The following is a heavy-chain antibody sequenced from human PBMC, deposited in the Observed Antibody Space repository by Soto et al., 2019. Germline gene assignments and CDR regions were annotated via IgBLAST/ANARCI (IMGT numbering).Heavy chain of an antibody. V-gene: IGHV4-39*01. Sequence: SETLSLTCIVSGGSISSSSYHWGWIRQPPGKGLEWIGTISYSGSTYYNPSLTTRVTISVDTSKNQFSLKLSSVTAADTAVYYCARHVSYEFYYNYYGLDVWGQGTTVTVSS. D-gene: IGHD3-16*01. CDR3: ARHVSYEFYYNYYGLDV. J-gene: IGHJ6*02. CDR2: ISYSGST. CDR1: GGSISSSSYH.